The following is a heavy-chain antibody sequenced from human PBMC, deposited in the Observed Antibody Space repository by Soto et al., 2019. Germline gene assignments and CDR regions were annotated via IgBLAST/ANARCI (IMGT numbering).Heavy chain of an antibody. Sequence: PGGSLRLSCAASAFTFSSYGMHWVRQAPGKGLEWVAVIWYDGSNKYYADSVKGRFTISRDNSKNTLYLQMNSLRAEDTAVYYCARSLIAVADYYYYGMDVWGQGTTVTVS. D-gene: IGHD6-19*01. V-gene: IGHV3-33*01. CDR3: ARSLIAVADYYYYGMDV. CDR2: IWYDGSNK. J-gene: IGHJ6*02. CDR1: AFTFSSYG.